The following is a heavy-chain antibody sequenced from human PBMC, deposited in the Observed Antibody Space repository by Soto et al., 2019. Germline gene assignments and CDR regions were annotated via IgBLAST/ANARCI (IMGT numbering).Heavy chain of an antibody. J-gene: IGHJ4*02. CDR1: GFTFSASA. D-gene: IGHD2-21*02. CDR3: AKQIYGGNS. CDR2: IRSKANNYAT. Sequence: GGSLRLSCATSGFTFSASAMHCSRQVSGKGLEWIARIRSKANNYATTYGPSVKGRFTISRDDSENTVYLQMNSLKTEDTAIYYCAKQIYGGNSWGQGTLVTVSS. V-gene: IGHV3-73*01.